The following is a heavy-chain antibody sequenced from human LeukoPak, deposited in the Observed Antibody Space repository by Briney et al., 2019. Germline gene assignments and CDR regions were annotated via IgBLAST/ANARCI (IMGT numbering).Heavy chain of an antibody. CDR2: IYHSGST. V-gene: IGHV4-38-2*01. CDR1: GYSISSGYY. CDR3: GVGKEQLALYYFDY. D-gene: IGHD6-13*01. Sequence: PSETLSLTCAVSGYSISSGYYWGWIRQPPGKGLEWIGSIYHSGSTYYNPSLKSRVTISVDTSKSQFSLKLSSVTAADTAVYYCGVGKEQLALYYFDYWGQGTLVTVSS. J-gene: IGHJ4*02.